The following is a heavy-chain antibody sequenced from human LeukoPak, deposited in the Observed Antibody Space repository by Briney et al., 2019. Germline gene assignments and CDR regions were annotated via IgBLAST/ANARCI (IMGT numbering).Heavy chain of an antibody. V-gene: IGHV1-2*04. CDR2: IDPNSGGT. Sequence: ASVKVSCKASGYTFTGYYMHWVGQAPGQGLEWMGWIDPNSGGTNYAQKFQGWVTMTRDTSISTAYMELSRLRSDDTAVYYCAREYGIAAAGDYYYYYGMDVWGQGTTVTVSS. J-gene: IGHJ6*02. CDR1: GYTFTGYY. CDR3: AREYGIAAAGDYYYYYGMDV. D-gene: IGHD6-13*01.